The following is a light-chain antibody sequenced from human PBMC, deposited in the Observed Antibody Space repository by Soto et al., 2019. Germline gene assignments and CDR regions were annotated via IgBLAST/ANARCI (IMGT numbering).Light chain of an antibody. J-gene: IGLJ2*01. CDR1: SSNIGAGYD. Sequence: QSVLTQPPSVSGAPGQRVTISCTGSSSNIGAGYDVHWYQQLPGTAPKLLIYGNSNRPSGVPDRFSGSKSGASASLAITGLQAEDEADDYSQSYDSSVSKVVFGEWTKLTVL. V-gene: IGLV1-40*01. CDR2: GNS. CDR3: QSYDSSVSKVV.